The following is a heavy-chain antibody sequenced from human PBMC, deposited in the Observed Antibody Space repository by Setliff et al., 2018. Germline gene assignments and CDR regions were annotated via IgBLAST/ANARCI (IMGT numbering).Heavy chain of an antibody. CDR1: GGTFSSYA. D-gene: IGHD6-19*01. J-gene: IGHJ6*02. CDR2: IIPIFGIA. CDR3: TTSPISSGWHSNFDYNMDV. Sequence: SVKVSCKASGGTFSSYAISWVRQAPGQGLEWMGGIIPIFGIANYAQKFQGRVTITTDESTSTAYMELSSLRSEDTAVYYCTTSPISSGWHSNFDYNMDVWGQGTTVTVSS. V-gene: IGHV1-69*05.